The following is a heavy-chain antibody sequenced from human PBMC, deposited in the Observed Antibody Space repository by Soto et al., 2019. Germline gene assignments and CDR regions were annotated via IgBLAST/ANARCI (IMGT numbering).Heavy chain of an antibody. Sequence: EVQLLESGGGLVQPGGSLRLSCAVSGFSFSTYAMSWVRQAPGKGLEWVSGISAGGGNTYYADSVRGRFTISRDNSKDTLYVQITSLRAEDTAFYYCAKHAEYQLVSGFDPWGQGTLVTVSS. CDR2: ISAGGGNT. J-gene: IGHJ5*02. CDR3: AKHAEYQLVSGFDP. CDR1: GFSFSTYA. D-gene: IGHD2-2*01. V-gene: IGHV3-23*01.